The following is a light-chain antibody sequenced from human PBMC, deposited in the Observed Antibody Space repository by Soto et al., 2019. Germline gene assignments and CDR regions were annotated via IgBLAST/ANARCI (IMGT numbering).Light chain of an antibody. J-gene: IGLJ1*01. CDR2: DVS. Sequence: QSALTQPASVSGSPGQSITISCTGTSSDVGGYNYVSWYQQHPGKAPKLMIYDVSNRPSGVSNRFSGSKSGNTASLTISGLQAEDVADYYCSSYTSSSTRVFGTGTMVTVL. CDR1: SSDVGGYNY. CDR3: SSYTSSSTRV. V-gene: IGLV2-14*01.